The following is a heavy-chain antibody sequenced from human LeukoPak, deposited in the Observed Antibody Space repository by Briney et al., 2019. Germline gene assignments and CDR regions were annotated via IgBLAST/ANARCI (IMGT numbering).Heavy chain of an antibody. Sequence: VRSLRLSCAASGLTFTTYRMNWVRQAPGNRLECVSSISSSSIYIYYAASVKGRFTISRHNAKNPLYLQMNSLRAEDTAVYYCAGELGDDAFDIWGQGTMVTVSS. CDR1: GLTFTTYR. CDR3: AGELGDDAFDI. V-gene: IGHV3-21*01. CDR2: ISSSSIYI. J-gene: IGHJ3*02. D-gene: IGHD3-16*01.